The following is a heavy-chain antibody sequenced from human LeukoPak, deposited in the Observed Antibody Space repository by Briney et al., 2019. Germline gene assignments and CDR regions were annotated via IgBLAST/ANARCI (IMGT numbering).Heavy chain of an antibody. CDR1: GFTFSRYW. CDR2: ISSSSSYI. Sequence: PGGSLRLSCAASGFTFSRYWMNWVRQAPGKGLEWVSSISSSSSYIYYADSVRGRFTISRDNAKNSLYLQMNSLRAEDTAVYYCARGSSGWSGDWGQGTLVAVSS. D-gene: IGHD6-19*01. J-gene: IGHJ4*02. V-gene: IGHV3-21*01. CDR3: ARGSSGWSGD.